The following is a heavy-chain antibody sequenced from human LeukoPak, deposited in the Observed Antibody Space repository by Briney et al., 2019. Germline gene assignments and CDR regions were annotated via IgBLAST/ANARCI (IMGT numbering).Heavy chain of an antibody. CDR1: GFTFSSYV. D-gene: IGHD3-22*01. CDR2: ISGSGGST. V-gene: IGHV3-23*01. J-gene: IGHJ4*02. Sequence: PGGSLRLSCAASGFTFSSYVMSWVRQAPGKGLEWVSAISGSGGSTYYADSVKGRFAISRDNSKNTLYLQMNSLRAEDTVVYYCAKGRGYYDSSGYPYWGQGTLVTVSS. CDR3: AKGRGYYDSSGYPY.